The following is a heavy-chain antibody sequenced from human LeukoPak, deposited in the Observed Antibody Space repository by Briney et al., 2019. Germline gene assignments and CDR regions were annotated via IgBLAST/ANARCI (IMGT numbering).Heavy chain of an antibody. J-gene: IGHJ4*02. Sequence: PSETLSLTCTVSGGSISRSSYYWGWIRQPPGKGLEWIGSIYHSGSTYYNPSLKSRVTISVDTSKNQFSLKLSSVTAADTAVYYCGSIAARPLYYFDYWGQGTLVTVSS. D-gene: IGHD6-6*01. CDR2: IYHSGST. CDR1: GGSISRSSYY. CDR3: GSIAARPLYYFDY. V-gene: IGHV4-39*01.